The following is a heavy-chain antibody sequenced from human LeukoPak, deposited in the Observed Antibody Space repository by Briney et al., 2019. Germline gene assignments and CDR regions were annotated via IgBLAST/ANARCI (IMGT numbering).Heavy chain of an antibody. CDR1: GFTFSSYA. CDR3: ATGSIAVAGTFGY. Sequence: PGGSLRLSCAASGFTFSSYAMHWVRQAPGKGLEWVAVISYDGSNKYYADSVKGRFTISRDNSKNTLYLQMNSLRAEDTAVYYCATGSIAVAGTFGYWGQGTLVTVSS. D-gene: IGHD6-19*01. J-gene: IGHJ4*02. V-gene: IGHV3-30-3*01. CDR2: ISYDGSNK.